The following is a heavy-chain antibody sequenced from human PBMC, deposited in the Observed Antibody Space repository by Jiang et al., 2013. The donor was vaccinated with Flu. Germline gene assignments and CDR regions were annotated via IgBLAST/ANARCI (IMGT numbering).Heavy chain of an antibody. CDR2: ISTSGNT. CDR3: ARGGIYLLP. CDR1: GGSIGGFY. Sequence: SGSGLVKPSETLSLTCTLSGGSIGGFYWSWIRQPAGKGLEWIGRISTSGNTNYNPSLKSRVTMSIDTSKNQFSLKLNSLTAADTAIYYCARGGIYLLPWGQGTLVTVSS. D-gene: IGHD1-26*01. J-gene: IGHJ5*02. V-gene: IGHV4-4*07.